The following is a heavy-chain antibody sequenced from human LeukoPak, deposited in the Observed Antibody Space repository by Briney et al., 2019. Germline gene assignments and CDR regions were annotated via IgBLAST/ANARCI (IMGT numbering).Heavy chain of an antibody. J-gene: IGHJ4*02. CDR3: ARWAYYYGSGSYQPDY. Sequence: GGSLRLSCAASGFTFSSYWMSWVRQAPGKGLEWVANIKQDGSEKYYVDSVKGRFTISRDNAKNSLYLQMNSLRAEDTAVYYCARWAYYYGSGSYQPDYRGQGTLVTVSS. V-gene: IGHV3-7*01. D-gene: IGHD3-10*01. CDR1: GFTFSSYW. CDR2: IKQDGSEK.